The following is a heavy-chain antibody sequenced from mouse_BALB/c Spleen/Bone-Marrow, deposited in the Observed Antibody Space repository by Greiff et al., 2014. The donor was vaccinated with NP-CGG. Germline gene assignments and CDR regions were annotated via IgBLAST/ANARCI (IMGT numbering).Heavy chain of an antibody. Sequence: DVQLQESGAEIVRPGALVKLSCKASGFNIKDYYMQWVKQRPEQGLEWIGWIDPENGNTICDPKFQGKASITADTSSNTAYLQLSSLTSEDTAVYYCARGDGYAMDYWGQGTSVTVSS. V-gene: IGHV14-1*02. CDR2: IDPENGNT. CDR1: GFNIKDYY. J-gene: IGHJ4*01. CDR3: ARGDGYAMDY.